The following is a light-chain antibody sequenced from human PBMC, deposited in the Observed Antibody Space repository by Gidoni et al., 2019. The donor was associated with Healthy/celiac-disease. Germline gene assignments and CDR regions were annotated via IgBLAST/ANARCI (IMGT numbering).Light chain of an antibody. CDR3: QQYGSSPQT. Sequence: ELVLTQSPGPLSLSPGERATLSCRASQSVSSSYLAWYQQKPGQAPRLLIYGASSRATGIPDRFSGSGSGTDFTLTISRLEPEDFAVDYCQQYGSSPQTFGQGTKVEIK. CDR1: QSVSSSY. CDR2: GAS. V-gene: IGKV3-20*01. J-gene: IGKJ1*01.